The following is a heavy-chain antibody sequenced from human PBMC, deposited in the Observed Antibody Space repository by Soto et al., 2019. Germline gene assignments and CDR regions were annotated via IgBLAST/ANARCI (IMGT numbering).Heavy chain of an antibody. CDR3: ARGDGDTLDY. V-gene: IGHV1-18*01. J-gene: IGHJ4*02. CDR2: INAYVGET. Sequence: QVQLVPSGAEVKKPGASVKVSCKASGYTFTHYGITWVRQAPGQGLEWTGWINAYVGETKSAQKYQGRITVTMDTSTNTAYLELRSLRSDDTAVYYCARGDGDTLDYWGKGTLVRVSA. CDR1: GYTFTHYG.